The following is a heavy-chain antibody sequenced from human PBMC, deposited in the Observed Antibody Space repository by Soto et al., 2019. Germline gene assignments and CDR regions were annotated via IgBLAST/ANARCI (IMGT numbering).Heavy chain of an antibody. J-gene: IGHJ6*02. CDR2: IYYSGST. CDR3: ATSGDRYYYYGMDV. CDR1: GGSVSSGNYY. Sequence: SETLSLTCTVSGGSVSSGNYYWSWIRQPPGKGLEWIGCIYYSGSTYYNPSLKSRVTISVDTSKNQFSLKLSSVTAADTAVYYCATSGDRYYYYGMDVWGQGTTVTVSS. D-gene: IGHD3-10*01. V-gene: IGHV4-39*01.